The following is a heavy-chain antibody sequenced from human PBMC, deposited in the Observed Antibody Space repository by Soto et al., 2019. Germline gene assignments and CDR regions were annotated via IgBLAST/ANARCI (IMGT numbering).Heavy chain of an antibody. J-gene: IGHJ2*01. CDR2: IYGGGRT. Sequence: EVQLVESGGGLVQPGGSLRLSCAASGFTVSSNYMSWVRQAPGKGLEWVSIIYGGGRTNYADSVKGRFTVYRDNYKNTLYIQRITLSAEDTAMYYGGGPSTVTVNWFFDLWGRGTLVTVSS. CDR1: GFTVSSNY. D-gene: IGHD4-17*01. CDR3: GGPSTVTVNWFFDL. V-gene: IGHV3-66*01.